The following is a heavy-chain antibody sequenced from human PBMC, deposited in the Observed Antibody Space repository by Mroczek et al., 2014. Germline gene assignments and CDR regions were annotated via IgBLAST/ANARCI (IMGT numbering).Heavy chain of an antibody. Sequence: VQLVQSGEAWYSLGGPVRLSCAASGFTFSSYSMNWVRQAPGKGLEWVSYISSSSSTIYYADSVKGRFTISRDNAKNSLYLQMNSLRAEDTAVYYCARGVAAAFKFDPWGQGTLVTVSS. CDR3: ARGVAAAFKFDP. CDR1: GFTFSSYS. D-gene: IGHD6-13*01. CDR2: ISSSSSTI. J-gene: IGHJ5*02. V-gene: IGHV3-48*01.